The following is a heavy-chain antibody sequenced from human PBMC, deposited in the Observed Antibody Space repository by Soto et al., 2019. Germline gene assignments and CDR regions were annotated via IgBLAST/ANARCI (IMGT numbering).Heavy chain of an antibody. V-gene: IGHV6-1*01. Sequence: PSQTLSLTCAISGDSVSSNSATGECSIQSPSRGLEWLGRTYYRSKWSNDYAVSVKRRMTINPDTSKNQFSLQLNPVTPEDTAVYYCARTNADGSYYDYWGQGTLVTVSS. J-gene: IGHJ4*02. CDR2: TYYRSKWSN. CDR1: GDSVSSNSAT. CDR3: ARTNADGSYYDY.